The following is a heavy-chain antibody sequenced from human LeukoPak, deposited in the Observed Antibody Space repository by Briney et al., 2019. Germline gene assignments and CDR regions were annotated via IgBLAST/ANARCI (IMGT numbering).Heavy chain of an antibody. CDR1: GFTFRQYW. V-gene: IGHV3-7*01. Sequence: PGGSLRLSCTASGFTFRQYWMTWVRQAAGKGPEWVTTINKDGSQIYYVDSVKGRFTISRDNAKNSLYLQMNSLRAEDTAVYYCARVFVAAAGMMDFDYWGQGTLVTVSS. CDR3: ARVFVAAAGMMDFDY. J-gene: IGHJ4*02. CDR2: INKDGSQI. D-gene: IGHD6-13*01.